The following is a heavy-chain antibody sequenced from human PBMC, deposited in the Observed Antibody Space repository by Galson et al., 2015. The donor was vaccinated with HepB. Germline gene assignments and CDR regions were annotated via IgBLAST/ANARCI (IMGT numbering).Heavy chain of an antibody. J-gene: IGHJ4*02. CDR2: ISAYNGNT. D-gene: IGHD2/OR15-2a*01. CDR3: VREIGTLEGLFQGPGFDY. V-gene: IGHV1-18*04. Sequence: SVKVSCQASGSTFTSFGISWVRQAPGQGLEWMGWISAYNGNTYYAQKFEGRVTMTTDTSTSATYMELRRLRSDDTAVYYCVREIGTLEGLFQGPGFDYWGQGTLVTVSS. CDR1: GSTFTSFG.